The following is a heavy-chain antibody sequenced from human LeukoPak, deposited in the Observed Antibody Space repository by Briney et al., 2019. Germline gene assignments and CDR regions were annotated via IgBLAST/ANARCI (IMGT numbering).Heavy chain of an antibody. CDR3: AVCSGGSCYYFDY. CDR1: GGSFSGYY. D-gene: IGHD2-15*01. V-gene: IGHV4-34*01. J-gene: IGHJ4*02. Sequence: SETLSLTCAVYGGSFSGYYWSWIRQPPGKGLEWIGEINYSGSTNYNPSLKSRVTISVDTSKNQFSLKLSSVTAADTAVYYCAVCSGGSCYYFDYWGQGTLVTVSS. CDR2: INYSGST.